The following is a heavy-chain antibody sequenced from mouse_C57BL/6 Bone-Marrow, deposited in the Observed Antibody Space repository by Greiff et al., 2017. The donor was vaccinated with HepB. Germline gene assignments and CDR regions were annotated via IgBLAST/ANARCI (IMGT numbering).Heavy chain of an antibody. J-gene: IGHJ4*01. CDR3: ARNEDYDAMDY. CDR1: GYAFSSYW. Sequence: VQLQQSGAELVKPGASVKISCKASGYAFSSYWMNWVKQRPGTGLEWIGQIYPGDGDTNYNGKFKGKATLTADKSSSTAYMQLSSLTSEDSAVYFCARNEDYDAMDYWGQGTSVTVSS. CDR2: IYPGDGDT. V-gene: IGHV1-80*01.